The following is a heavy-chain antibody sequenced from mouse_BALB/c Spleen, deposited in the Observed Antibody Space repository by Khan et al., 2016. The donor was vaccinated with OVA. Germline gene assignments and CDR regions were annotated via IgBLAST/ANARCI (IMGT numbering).Heavy chain of an antibody. CDR2: YNPSSGGT. CDR1: GYTFTSYY. V-gene: IGHV1S81*02. CDR3: TRSGYGSFAY. Sequence: QVRLQQSGAELVKPGASVRLSCKASGYTFTSYYLYRGKQRPGQGNEWIGDYNPSSGGTNFNEKFKSKATMTVDKSSSTAYIQLNSLTTEDSAVYCCTRSGYGSFAYWGQGTLVTVSA. D-gene: IGHD2-10*02. J-gene: IGHJ3*01.